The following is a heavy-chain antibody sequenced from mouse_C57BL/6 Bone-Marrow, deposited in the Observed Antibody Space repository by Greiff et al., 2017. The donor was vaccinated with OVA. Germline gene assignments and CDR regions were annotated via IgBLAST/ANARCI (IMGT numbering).Heavy chain of an antibody. CDR3: ARYIGYLFDY. D-gene: IGHD2-2*01. V-gene: IGHV7-3*01. Sequence: EVHLVESGGGLVQPGGSLSLSCAASGFTFTDYYMSWVRQPPGKALEWLGFIRNKANGYTTEYSASVKGRFTISRDNSQSILYLQMNALRAEDSATYYCARYIGYLFDYWGQGTTLTVSS. J-gene: IGHJ2*01. CDR1: GFTFTDYY. CDR2: IRNKANGYTT.